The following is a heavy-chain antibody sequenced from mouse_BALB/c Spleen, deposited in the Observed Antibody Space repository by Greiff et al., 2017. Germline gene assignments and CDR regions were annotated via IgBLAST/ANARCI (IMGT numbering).Heavy chain of an antibody. J-gene: IGHJ4*01. CDR2: ISNGGGST. CDR3: ARPLYDGYSYYYAMDY. CDR1: GFTFSSYT. D-gene: IGHD2-3*01. V-gene: IGHV5-12-2*01. Sequence: EVKLVESGGGLVKPGGSLKLSCAASGFTFSSYTMSWVRQTPEKRLEWVAYISNGGGSTYYPDTVKGRFTISRDNAKNTLYLQMSSLKSEDTAMYYCARPLYDGYSYYYAMDYWGQGTSVTVSS.